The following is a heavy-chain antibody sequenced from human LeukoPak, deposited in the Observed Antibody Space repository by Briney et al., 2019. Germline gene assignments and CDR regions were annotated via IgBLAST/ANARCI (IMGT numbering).Heavy chain of an antibody. V-gene: IGHV3-74*01. D-gene: IGHD2-21*01. Sequence: GGSLRLSCAASGFSFSSFWMHWVRQVPGKGLLWVSGINSDGRTTGYADSVKGRFTISRDNAKNTLYLQMNSLRAEDTAVYYCARDGVEFYNWFDPWGQGTLVTVSS. J-gene: IGHJ5*02. CDR3: ARDGVEFYNWFDP. CDR2: INSDGRTT. CDR1: GFSFSSFW.